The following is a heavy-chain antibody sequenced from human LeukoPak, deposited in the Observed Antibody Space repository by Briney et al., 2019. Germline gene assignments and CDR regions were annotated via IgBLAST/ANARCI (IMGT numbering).Heavy chain of an antibody. V-gene: IGHV4-38-2*02. CDR2: IYHSGST. D-gene: IGHD3-22*01. CDR3: ARVLTMIVVVIPPFDY. J-gene: IGHJ4*02. Sequence: SETLSLTCTVSGYSISSGYYWGWIRQPPGKGLEWIGSIYHSGSTYYNPSLKSRVTISVDTSKNQFSLKLSSVTAADTAVYYCARVLTMIVVVIPPFDYWGQGTLVTVSS. CDR1: GYSISSGYY.